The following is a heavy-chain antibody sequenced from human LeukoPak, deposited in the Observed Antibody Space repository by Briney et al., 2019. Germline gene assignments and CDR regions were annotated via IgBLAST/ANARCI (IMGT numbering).Heavy chain of an antibody. J-gene: IGHJ2*01. CDR2: INPNSGGT. CDR3: AKGKGPTANWYFDV. D-gene: IGHD2-21*02. Sequence: ASVKVSCKASGYTFTGYYMHWVRQAPGQGLEWMGWINPNSGGTNYAQKFQGRVTMTRDTSISTAYMELSRLRSDDTAVYYCAKGKGPTANWYFDVWGCGTLVTVSS. V-gene: IGHV1-2*02. CDR1: GYTFTGYY.